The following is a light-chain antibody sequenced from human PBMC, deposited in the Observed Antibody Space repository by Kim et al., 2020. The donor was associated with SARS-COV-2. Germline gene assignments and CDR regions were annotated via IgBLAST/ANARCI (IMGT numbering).Light chain of an antibody. CDR1: QSLSASS. J-gene: IGKJ2*01. Sequence: IVLTQSPGTLSLSPGEGATLSCEASQSLSASSLAWYQQRPGQSPRLLIYGASTRAPGIPDRFSGSGSGTDFTLTISRLEPEDFAVYFCQRYSTSPYIFGRGTKLEI. CDR2: GAS. CDR3: QRYSTSPYI. V-gene: IGKV3-20*01.